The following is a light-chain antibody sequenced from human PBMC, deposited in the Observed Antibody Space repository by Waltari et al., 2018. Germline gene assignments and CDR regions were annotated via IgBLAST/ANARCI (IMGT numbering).Light chain of an antibody. J-gene: IGKJ1*01. CDR2: AAS. CDR1: QNISTY. V-gene: IGKV1-39*01. Sequence: IQITHSPSSLSPSVGDRVSITCRASQNISTYLNWYQQKPGKVPELLIYAASSLQSGVPSRFSGSGSGTDFTLTIDSLQPEDFATYYCQQNYSLPWTFGQGTKVEIK. CDR3: QQNYSLPWT.